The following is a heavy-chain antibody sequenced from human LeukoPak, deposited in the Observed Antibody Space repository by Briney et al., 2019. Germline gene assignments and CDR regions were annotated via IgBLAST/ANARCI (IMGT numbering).Heavy chain of an antibody. Sequence: ASVKVSCKASGYTFTTYPINWMRQAPGQGLEWMGRINPSSGGTNYVQKFQGRVTTTRDTSITTAYMELTSLRSDDTAVYYCASGTTERIDYWGQGTLVTVSS. CDR3: ASGTTERIDY. J-gene: IGHJ4*02. CDR1: GYTFTTYP. D-gene: IGHD1-1*01. CDR2: INPSSGGT. V-gene: IGHV1-2*06.